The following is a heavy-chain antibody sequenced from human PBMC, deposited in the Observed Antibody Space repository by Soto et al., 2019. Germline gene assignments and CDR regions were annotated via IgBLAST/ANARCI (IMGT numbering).Heavy chain of an antibody. J-gene: IGHJ4*02. CDR1: GGSFTSNNW. Sequence: PSDTLSLTCAVSGGSFTSNNWWTWVRQPPGQGLEWIGEIYRTGSTNYNPSLKSRVTISLDKSENQFSLKVTSLTAADTAVYYCASRDPGTSVDYWGQGTLVTVYS. V-gene: IGHV4-4*02. CDR2: IYRTGST. CDR3: ASRDPGTSVDY. D-gene: IGHD1-7*01.